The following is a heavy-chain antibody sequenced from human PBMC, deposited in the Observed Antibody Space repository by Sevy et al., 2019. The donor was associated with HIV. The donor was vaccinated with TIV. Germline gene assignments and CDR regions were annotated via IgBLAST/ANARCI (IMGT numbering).Heavy chain of an antibody. CDR1: GFTFSSYA. V-gene: IGHV3-30-3*01. Sequence: GGSLRLSCAASGFTFSSYAMHWVRQAPGKGLEWVAVISYDGSNKYYADSVKGRFTISRDNSKNTLYLQMNSLRAEDTAVYYCARAMVEGGTYFDYWGQGTLVTVSS. D-gene: IGHD1-1*01. CDR2: ISYDGSNK. J-gene: IGHJ4*02. CDR3: ARAMVEGGTYFDY.